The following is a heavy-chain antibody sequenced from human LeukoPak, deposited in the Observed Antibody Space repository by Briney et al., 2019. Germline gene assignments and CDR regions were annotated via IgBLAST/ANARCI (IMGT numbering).Heavy chain of an antibody. Sequence: SETLSLTCTVSGGSISSGSHYWSWIRQPAGKGLEWIGRIYTSGSTNYNPSLKSRVTISVDTSKNQFSLKLSSVTAADTAVYYCARAYCGGDCSVDYWGQGTLVTVSS. CDR2: IYTSGST. CDR1: GGSISSGSHY. J-gene: IGHJ4*02. D-gene: IGHD2-21*02. CDR3: ARAYCGGDCSVDY. V-gene: IGHV4-61*02.